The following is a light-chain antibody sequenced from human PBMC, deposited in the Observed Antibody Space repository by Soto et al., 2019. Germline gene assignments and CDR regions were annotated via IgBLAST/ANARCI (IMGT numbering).Light chain of an antibody. CDR2: EVS. V-gene: IGLV2-14*01. J-gene: IGLJ1*01. CDR1: SSDVGGYNY. Sequence: QSSLTQPASVSGSPGQSITISCTGASSDVGGYNYVSWYQQHPGKAPKLMIYEVSNRPSGVSNRFSGSKSGNTASLTISGLQAEDEADYYCSSYTSRRTLRYVVGTRTKVTV. CDR3: SSYTSRRTLRYV.